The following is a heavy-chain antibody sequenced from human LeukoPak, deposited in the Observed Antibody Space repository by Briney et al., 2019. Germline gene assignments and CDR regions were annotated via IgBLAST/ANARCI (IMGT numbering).Heavy chain of an antibody. Sequence: GESLKISCKGSGYSFTSYWIGWVRQMPGKGLEWMGIIYPGNSNTRYRPSFQGQVTILADKSINTAYLQWSSLKASDTAMYYCASGQNYYYYMDVWGKGTTVTVSS. CDR3: ASGQNYYYYMDV. J-gene: IGHJ6*03. CDR1: GYSFTSYW. CDR2: IYPGNSNT. V-gene: IGHV5-51*01.